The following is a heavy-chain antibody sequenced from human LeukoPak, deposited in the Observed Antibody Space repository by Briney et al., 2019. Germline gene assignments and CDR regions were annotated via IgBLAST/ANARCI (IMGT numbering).Heavy chain of an antibody. V-gene: IGHV3-30-3*01. CDR2: IPYDGSNK. J-gene: IGHJ4*02. CDR1: GFTFSSYA. CDR3: ARDPRYCSSTSCYKAFDY. Sequence: GRSLRLSCAASGFTFSSYAMHWVRQAPGKGLEWVAVIPYDGSNKYYADSVKGRFTISRDNSKNTLYLQMNSLRAEDTAVYYCARDPRYCSSTSCYKAFDYWGQGTLVTVSS. D-gene: IGHD2-2*02.